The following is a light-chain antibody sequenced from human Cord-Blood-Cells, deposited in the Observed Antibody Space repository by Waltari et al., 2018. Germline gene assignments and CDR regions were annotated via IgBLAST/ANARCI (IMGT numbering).Light chain of an antibody. CDR3: QHYGTSPWT. V-gene: IGKV3-20*01. Sequence: EMVLKQAPGTLAVAPGERATLTCRASQSVSSSYLAWYQQKPGQAPRLLIYGACSRAIGMPARFSGSASGNYFTLTISRLEPEVFAVYYCQHYGTSPWTFGQGTKVEIK. CDR1: QSVSSSY. CDR2: GAC. J-gene: IGKJ1*01.